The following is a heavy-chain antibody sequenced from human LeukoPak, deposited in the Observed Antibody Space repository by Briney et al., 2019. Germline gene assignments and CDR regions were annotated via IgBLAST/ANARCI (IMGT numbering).Heavy chain of an antibody. D-gene: IGHD3-22*01. CDR3: ARVGGDSSGDITADY. J-gene: IGHJ4*02. V-gene: IGHV4-30-4*08. CDR1: GGSISSGDYY. CDR2: IYYSGST. Sequence: SETLSLTCTVSGGSISSGDYYWSWIRQPPGKGLEWVGYIYYSGSTYYNPSLKSRVTISVDTSKNQFSLKLSSVTAADTAVYYCARVGGDSSGDITADYWGQGTLVTVSS.